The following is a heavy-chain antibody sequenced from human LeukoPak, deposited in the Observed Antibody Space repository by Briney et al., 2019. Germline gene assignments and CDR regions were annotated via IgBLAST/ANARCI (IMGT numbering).Heavy chain of an antibody. CDR2: LYSAGAT. Sequence: GGSRRLSCAASGFTVSSSYMSWVRQAPGKGREWVSVLYSAGATYYADSVKGRFTISRDNSKNTLYLQVDSLRAEDTAVYYCARSSGSYLYFDYWGQGTLITVSS. CDR1: GFTVSSSY. J-gene: IGHJ4*02. D-gene: IGHD1-26*01. CDR3: ARSSGSYLYFDY. V-gene: IGHV3-66*02.